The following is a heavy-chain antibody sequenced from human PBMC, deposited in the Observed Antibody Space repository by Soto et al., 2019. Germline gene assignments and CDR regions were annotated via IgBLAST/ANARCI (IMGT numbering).Heavy chain of an antibody. V-gene: IGHV3-33*01. CDR3: AREGVSYDFWSGSGMDV. CDR1: GLTFSSYG. J-gene: IGHJ6*02. Sequence: PGGSLRLSCAASGLTFSSYGMHWVRQAPGKGLEWVAVIWYDGSNKYYADSVKGRFTISRDNSKNTLYLQMNSLRAEDTAVYYCAREGVSYDFWSGSGMDVCGQGITVTVSS. D-gene: IGHD3-3*01. CDR2: IWYDGSNK.